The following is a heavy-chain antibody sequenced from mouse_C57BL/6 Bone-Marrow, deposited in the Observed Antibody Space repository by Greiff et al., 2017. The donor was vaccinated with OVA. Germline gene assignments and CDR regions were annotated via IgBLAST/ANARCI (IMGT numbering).Heavy chain of an antibody. CDR2: IYPGNSDT. V-gene: IGHV1-5*01. J-gene: IGHJ3*01. Sequence: EVQLQESGTVLARPGASVKMSCKTSGYTFTSYWMHWVKQRPGQGLEWIGAIYPGNSDTSYNQKFKGKAKLTAVTSDSSACMELSRLTNEDYAVYDCTRGKMGRVGFAYWGQGTLVTVSA. CDR3: TRGKMGRVGFAY. D-gene: IGHD4-1*01. CDR1: GYTFTSYW.